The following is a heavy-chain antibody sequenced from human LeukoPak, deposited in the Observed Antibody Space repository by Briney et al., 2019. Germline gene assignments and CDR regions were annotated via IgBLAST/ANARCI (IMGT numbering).Heavy chain of an antibody. CDR2: IYSGGST. CDR1: GFTFSSYA. J-gene: IGHJ6*02. D-gene: IGHD2-21*01. Sequence: PGGSLRLSCAASGFTFSSYAMSWVRQAPGKGLEWVSVIYSGGSTYYADSVKGRFTISRHNSKNTLYLQMNSLRAEDTAVYYCARVPYFNYGMDVWGQGTTVTVSS. CDR3: ARVPYFNYGMDV. V-gene: IGHV3-53*04.